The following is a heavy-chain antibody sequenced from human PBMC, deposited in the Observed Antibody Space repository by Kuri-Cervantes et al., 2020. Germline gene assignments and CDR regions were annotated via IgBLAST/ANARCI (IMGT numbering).Heavy chain of an antibody. CDR3: ARDCSSAAEGCAYGMDV. J-gene: IGHJ6*02. Sequence: GGSLRLSCAASGFSFRNYGIHWVRQAPGKGLEWVAVISYDGVNKYYADSVKGRFTISRENAKNSLYLQMNSLRAGDTAVYYCARDCSSAAEGCAYGMDVWGQGTTVTVSS. V-gene: IGHV3-30*03. CDR2: ISYDGVNK. D-gene: IGHD2-15*01. CDR1: GFSFRNYG.